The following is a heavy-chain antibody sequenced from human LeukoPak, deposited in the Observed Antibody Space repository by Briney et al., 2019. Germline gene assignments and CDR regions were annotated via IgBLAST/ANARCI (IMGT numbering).Heavy chain of an antibody. D-gene: IGHD5-18*01. J-gene: IGHJ4*02. Sequence: PGGSLRLSCAASGFTFSSYAMHWVRQAPGKGLEYVSAISSNGGSTYYANSVKGRFTISRDNSKNTLYLQMGSLRAEDMAVYYCAREGYSYGSDLTAHYFDYWGQGTLVTVSS. CDR1: GFTFSSYA. CDR3: AREGYSYGSDLTAHYFDY. CDR2: ISSNGGST. V-gene: IGHV3-64*01.